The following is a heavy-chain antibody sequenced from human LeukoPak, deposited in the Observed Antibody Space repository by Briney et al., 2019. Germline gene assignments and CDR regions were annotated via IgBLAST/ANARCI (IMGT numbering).Heavy chain of an antibody. CDR1: GFTFSSYG. V-gene: IGHV3-30*18. J-gene: IGHJ4*02. D-gene: IGHD3-10*01. Sequence: GGSLRLSCAASGFTFSSYGMHWVRQAPGKGLEWVAVISYDGSNKYYADSVKGRFTISRDNSKNTLYLQMNSLRAEDTAVYYCAKDYYYGSGSYYSPRGYFDSWGQGTLVTVSS. CDR2: ISYDGSNK. CDR3: AKDYYYGSGSYYSPRGYFDS.